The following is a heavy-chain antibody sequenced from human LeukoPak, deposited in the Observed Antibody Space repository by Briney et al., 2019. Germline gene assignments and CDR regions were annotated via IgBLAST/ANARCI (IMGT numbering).Heavy chain of an antibody. CDR1: GGSISSGGYS. CDR3: AIGGSGSYFVPDY. D-gene: IGHD3-10*01. CDR2: IYYSGST. J-gene: IGHJ4*02. Sequence: PSETLSLTCTVSGGSISSGGYSWSWIRQHPGKGLEWIGYIYYSGSTYYNPSLKSRVTISVDTSKNQFSLKLSSVTAADTAVYYCAIGGSGSYFVPDYWGQGTLVTVSS. V-gene: IGHV4-31*03.